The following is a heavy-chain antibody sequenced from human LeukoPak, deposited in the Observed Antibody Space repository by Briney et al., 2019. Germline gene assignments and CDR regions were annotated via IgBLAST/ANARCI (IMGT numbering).Heavy chain of an antibody. CDR3: AGEVDSHGTLFYYGMDV. J-gene: IGHJ6*02. CDR1: GDSVSSNSAA. CDR2: TYYRSKWYN. Sequence: SQTLSLTCAISGDSVSSNSAAWNWLRQSPSRGLEWLGRTYYRSKWYNDYAVSVKSRITINPDTSKNQFSLQLNSVSPEDTAVYYCAGEVDSHGTLFYYGMDVWGQGATVTVSS. D-gene: IGHD6-13*01. V-gene: IGHV6-1*01.